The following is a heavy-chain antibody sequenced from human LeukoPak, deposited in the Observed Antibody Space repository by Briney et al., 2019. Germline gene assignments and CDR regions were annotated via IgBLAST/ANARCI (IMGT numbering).Heavy chain of an antibody. D-gene: IGHD6-6*01. Sequence: SETLSLTCSVSGGSVSNYYWSWIRQPLRKGREWIGDVYYTGSTNYNPSLKSRVTMFEDKSKNQFSLRLYSVTVADTAVYYCARHFAYSSSSYFDYWGQGSLVTVSS. V-gene: IGHV4-59*08. CDR2: VYYTGST. J-gene: IGHJ4*02. CDR3: ARHFAYSSSSYFDY. CDR1: GGSVSNYY.